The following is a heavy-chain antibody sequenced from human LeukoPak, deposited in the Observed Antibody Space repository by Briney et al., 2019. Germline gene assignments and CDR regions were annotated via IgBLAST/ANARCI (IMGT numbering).Heavy chain of an antibody. CDR1: GGSLINYY. CDR2: IYYSGST. Sequence: SETLSLTCTVSGGSLINYYWSWIRQPPGKGLEWIGYIYYSGSTNYNPSLKSRVTISVDTSKNQFSLKLSSVTAADTAVYYCARSGSSSWINWFDPWGQGTLVTVSS. V-gene: IGHV4-59*12. CDR3: ARSGSSSWINWFDP. D-gene: IGHD6-13*01. J-gene: IGHJ5*02.